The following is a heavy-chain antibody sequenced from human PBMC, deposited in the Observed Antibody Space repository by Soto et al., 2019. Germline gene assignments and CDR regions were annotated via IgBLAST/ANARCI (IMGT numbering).Heavy chain of an antibody. CDR3: ARDRGSGNGMDV. CDR2: IIPILGIA. Sequence: QVQLVQSGAEVKKPGSSVKVSCKASGGTFSSYTISWVRQAPGQGLEWMGRIIPILGIANYAQKFQGRVTITADKSTSTAYMELSSLRSEDTAVYYCARDRGSGNGMDVGGQGTTVTVSS. V-gene: IGHV1-69*08. D-gene: IGHD1-26*01. CDR1: GGTFSSYT. J-gene: IGHJ6*02.